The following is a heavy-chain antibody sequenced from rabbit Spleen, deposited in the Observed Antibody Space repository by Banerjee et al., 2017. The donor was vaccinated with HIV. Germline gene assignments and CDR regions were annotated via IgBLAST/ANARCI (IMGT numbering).Heavy chain of an antibody. V-gene: IGHV1S40*01. Sequence: QSLEESGGDLVKPGTSLTLTCTASGFSFSSSDYMCWVRQAPGKGLEWISCIAGSSSGFTYSATWAKGRFTCSKTSSTTVTLQMTSLTVADTATYFCARGSATMTMVITGYYFNLWGPGTLVTVS. CDR2: IAGSSSGFT. CDR3: ARGSATMTMVITGYYFNL. CDR1: GFSFSSSDY. D-gene: IGHD2-1*01. J-gene: IGHJ4*01.